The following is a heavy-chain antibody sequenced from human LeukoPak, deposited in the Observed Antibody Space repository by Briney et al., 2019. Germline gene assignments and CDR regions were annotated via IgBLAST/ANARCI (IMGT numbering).Heavy chain of an antibody. CDR2: ICGSGGCT. CDR1: GFTFNTYA. V-gene: IGHV3-23*01. D-gene: IGHD6-19*01. CDR3: AKTTVGYSSGRYPGWPADC. Sequence: GGSLRLSCEASGFTFNTYAIYWVRQAPGKGLEWVSGICGSGGCTCYADSVKGRFTISRDNPKNTVYLQMNSLTADDTAVYYCAKTTVGYSSGRYPGWPADCWGQGTLVTVSS. J-gene: IGHJ4*02.